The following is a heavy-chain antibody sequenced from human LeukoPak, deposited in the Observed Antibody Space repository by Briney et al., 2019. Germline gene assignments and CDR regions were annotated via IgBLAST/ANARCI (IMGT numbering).Heavy chain of an antibody. J-gene: IGHJ5*02. Sequence: SETLSLTCTVSGGSISSSSYYWGWIRQPPGKGLEWIGSIYYSGSTYYNPSLKSRVTISVDTSKNQFSLKLSSVTAADTAVYYCVRADRGGRNWFDPWGQGTPVTVSS. CDR3: VRADRGGRNWFDP. CDR2: IYYSGST. CDR1: GGSISSSSYY. D-gene: IGHD2-15*01. V-gene: IGHV4-39*07.